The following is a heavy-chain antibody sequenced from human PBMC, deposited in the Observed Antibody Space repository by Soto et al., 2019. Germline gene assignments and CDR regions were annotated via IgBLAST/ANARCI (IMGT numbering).Heavy chain of an antibody. D-gene: IGHD6-19*01. CDR2: IWYDGSRT. J-gene: IGHJ4*02. Sequence: QVQLVESGGGVVQPGTSLRLSCAASGFTFSTYGMHWVRQAPGKGLDWVALIWYDGSRTHYAESVKGRFTISRDNSKNTLILQMNSLRVEDTAVYYCAREQIGVAGSTYDYWGQGTLVTVSS. V-gene: IGHV3-33*01. CDR3: AREQIGVAGSTYDY. CDR1: GFTFSTYG.